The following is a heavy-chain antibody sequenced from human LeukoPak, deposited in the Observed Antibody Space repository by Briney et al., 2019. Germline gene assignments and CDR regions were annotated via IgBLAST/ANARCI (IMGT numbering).Heavy chain of an antibody. V-gene: IGHV3-23*01. CDR2: ISGSGGST. CDR1: GFTFSSYA. J-gene: IGHJ4*02. CDR3: AKDKDYYDSSGYCDY. Sequence: GGSLRLSCAASGFTFSSYAMSWVRPAPGKGLEWVSAISGSGGSTYYADSVKGRFTISRDNSKNTLYLQMNSLRAEDTAVYYCAKDKDYYDSSGYCDYWGQGTLVTVSS. D-gene: IGHD3-22*01.